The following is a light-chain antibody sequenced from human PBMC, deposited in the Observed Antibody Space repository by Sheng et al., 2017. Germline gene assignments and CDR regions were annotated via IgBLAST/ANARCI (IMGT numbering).Light chain of an antibody. CDR3: QQYDNLPYT. J-gene: IGKJ2*01. V-gene: IGKV1-33*01. CDR2: GAS. CDR1: QDISKD. Sequence: DIQMTQSPSSLSASVGDRVTITCQATQDISKDLNWYQQKPGTAPKLLIYGASNLETGVPXRFSGSRSGTEFTFTISSLQPEDIATYYCQQYDNLPYTFGQGTKLEIK.